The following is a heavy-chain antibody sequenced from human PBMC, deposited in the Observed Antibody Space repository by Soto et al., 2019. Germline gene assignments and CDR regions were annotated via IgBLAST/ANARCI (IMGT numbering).Heavy chain of an antibody. CDR3: ARDCGRTGPLCYYYGMDV. CDR1: GFTFSGYS. D-gene: IGHD1-1*01. J-gene: IGHJ6*02. CDR2: ISSSSSYI. Sequence: GGSLSLSCAASGFTFSGYSMNWVRQAPGKGLEWVSSISSSSSYIYYADSVKGRFTISRDNAKNSLYLQMNSLRAEDTAVYYCARDCGRTGPLCYYYGMDVWGQGALVTVSS. V-gene: IGHV3-21*01.